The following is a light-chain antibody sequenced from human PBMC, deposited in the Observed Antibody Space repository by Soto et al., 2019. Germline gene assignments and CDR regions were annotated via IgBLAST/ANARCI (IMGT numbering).Light chain of an antibody. CDR2: RAS. Sequence: DIQMTQSPSTLSASVGDRGTITCRASQSINRWLAWYQQKPGKAPKLLIYRASTLESGVPSRFSGGGLGTEFSLNITSLEPDFFATYYCQRYTTYPYIFGQGT. CDR3: QRYTTYPYI. J-gene: IGKJ2*01. V-gene: IGKV1-5*03. CDR1: QSINRW.